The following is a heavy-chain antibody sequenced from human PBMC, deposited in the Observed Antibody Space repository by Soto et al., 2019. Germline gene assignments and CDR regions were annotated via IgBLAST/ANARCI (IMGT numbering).Heavy chain of an antibody. V-gene: IGHV4-4*07. Sequence: ETLSLTCSVSGGSISNYYWSWIRQSAGKGLEWIGRIYPGGSTNYNPSLKSRVTMSVDTSKNQVSLRLTSVTAADTAVYYCARASVGPPGGGSWIMPFDFWGQGTRVTVSS. J-gene: IGHJ1*01. CDR3: ARASVGPPGGGSWIMPFDF. CDR2: IYPGGST. D-gene: IGHD2-15*01. CDR1: GGSISNYY.